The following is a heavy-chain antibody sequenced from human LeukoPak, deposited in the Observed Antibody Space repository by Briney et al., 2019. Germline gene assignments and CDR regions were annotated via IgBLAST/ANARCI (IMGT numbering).Heavy chain of an antibody. CDR2: IYYSGST. CDR3: ARASEPYDYVWGSYRPYYFDY. D-gene: IGHD3-16*02. CDR1: GGSISSYY. J-gene: IGHJ4*02. Sequence: PSETLSLTCTVSGGSISSYYWSWIRQPPGKGLEWIGYIYYSGSTNYNPSLKSRVTISVDTSKNQFSLKLSSVTAADTAVYYCARASEPYDYVWGSYRPYYFDYWGQGTLVTVSS. V-gene: IGHV4-59*01.